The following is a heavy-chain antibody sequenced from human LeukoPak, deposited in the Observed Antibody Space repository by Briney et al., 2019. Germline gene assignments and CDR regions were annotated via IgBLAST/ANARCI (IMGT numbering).Heavy chain of an antibody. CDR3: ARDPGVGSGWYYFDQ. V-gene: IGHV3-48*04. Sequence: GGSLRLSCAASGFSFTSYNMAWVRQAPGKGPEWVSYITSSGSNIYYADSVKGRFTISRDNAKSSLYLQMNSLRPEDTAVYYCARDPGVGSGWYYFDQWGQGTLVTVSS. D-gene: IGHD6-19*01. CDR1: GFSFTSYN. J-gene: IGHJ4*02. CDR2: ITSSGSNI.